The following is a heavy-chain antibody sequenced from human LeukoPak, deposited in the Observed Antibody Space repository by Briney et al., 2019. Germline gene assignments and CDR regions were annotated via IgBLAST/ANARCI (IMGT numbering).Heavy chain of an antibody. D-gene: IGHD1-26*01. V-gene: IGHV1-2*02. CDR3: ARETESGRYDY. CDR1: GYTFTGYY. J-gene: IGHJ4*02. CDR2: INPSSGGT. Sequence: VASVKVSCKASGYTFTGYYMHWVRQAPGQGLGWMGWINPSSGGTNYAQKFQDRVTMPRDTSISTAYMELSRLRSDDTAVYYCARETESGRYDYWGQGTLVTVSS.